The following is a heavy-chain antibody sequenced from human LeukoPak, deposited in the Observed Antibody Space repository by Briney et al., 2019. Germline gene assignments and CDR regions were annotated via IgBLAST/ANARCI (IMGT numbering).Heavy chain of an antibody. J-gene: IGHJ6*03. D-gene: IGHD6-25*01. CDR1: GFTFNTHS. V-gene: IGHV3-48*01. CDR2: ISSSSSTI. Sequence: GGSLRLSCEASGFTFNTHSMHWVRQAPGKGLEWVSYISSSSSTIYYADSVKGRFTISRDNAKNSLYLQMNSLRADDTAVYYCARFAAGGSYYYYMDVWGKGTTVTVSS. CDR3: ARFAAGGSYYYYMDV.